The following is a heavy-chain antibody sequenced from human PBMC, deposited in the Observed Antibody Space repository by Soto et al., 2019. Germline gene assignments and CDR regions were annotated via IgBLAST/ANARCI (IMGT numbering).Heavy chain of an antibody. CDR1: GFTFSDYY. J-gene: IGHJ6*02. CDR3: VRGNFYYGMDV. V-gene: IGHV3-11*01. Sequence: VGSLRLSCTTSGFTFSDYYMTWVRQAPGKGLEWISYMSGSGDAIYYADSVKGRFTISRDNAKNSLHLEMNSLRVEDTAMYYCVRGNFYYGMDVWGQGTTVTVSS. CDR2: MSGSGDAI.